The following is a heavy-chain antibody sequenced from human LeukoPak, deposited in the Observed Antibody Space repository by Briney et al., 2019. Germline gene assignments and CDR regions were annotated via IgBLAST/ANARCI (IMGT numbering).Heavy chain of an antibody. J-gene: IGHJ4*02. D-gene: IGHD3-22*01. V-gene: IGHV3-7*01. CDR2: IKNDGAVK. Sequence: PGGSLRLSCAASGFTFSYHWMTWVRQAPGKGLEWVANIKNDGAVKNYVDSVKGRFTISRDNAKNSLYLQMNSLRAEDTAVYYCAKDIGYYYDSSGTFDYWGQGTLVTVSS. CDR1: GFTFSYHW. CDR3: AKDIGYYYDSSGTFDY.